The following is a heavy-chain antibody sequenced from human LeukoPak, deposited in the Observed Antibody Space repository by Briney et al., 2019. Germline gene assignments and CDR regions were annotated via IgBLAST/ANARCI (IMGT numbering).Heavy chain of an antibody. D-gene: IGHD2/OR15-2a*01. V-gene: IGHV4-59*01. CDR3: AQKAPFSPTYSQQ. CDR1: GGSITSYF. J-gene: IGHJ1*01. Sequence: SETLSLTCTVSGGSITSYFWSWIRQPPGRRLEWIGYIYHSGTTNYNPSLKSRVTISADTSKNQFSLRLSSVTAADRAVYYCAQKAPFSPTYSQQWGQGTLVTVSS. CDR2: IYHSGTT.